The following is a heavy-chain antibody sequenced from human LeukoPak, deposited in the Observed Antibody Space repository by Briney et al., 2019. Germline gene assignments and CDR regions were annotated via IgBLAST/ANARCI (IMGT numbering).Heavy chain of an antibody. V-gene: IGHV3-7*03. CDR3: ARGKKYQLLMTFDY. CDR2: IKQDGSGK. J-gene: IGHJ4*02. D-gene: IGHD2-2*01. Sequence: GGSLRLSCAASGFTFSSYWMSWVRQAPGKGLEWVANIKQDGSGKYYVDSVKGRFTISRDNAKNSLYLQMNSLRAEDTAVYYCARGKKYQLLMTFDYWGQGTLVTVSS. CDR1: GFTFSSYW.